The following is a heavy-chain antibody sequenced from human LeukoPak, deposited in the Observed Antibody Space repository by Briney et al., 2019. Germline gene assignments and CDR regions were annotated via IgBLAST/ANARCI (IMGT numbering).Heavy chain of an antibody. CDR3: ARAPITSPFYFDY. CDR2: INWNGGST. CDR1: GFAFDDHG. Sequence: PPGGSLRLSCTTSGFAFDDHGMSWVRQVPGKGLEWVSGINWNGGSTGYADPLRGRFTISRDNAKNSLYLQMDGLRAEDTALYYCARAPITSPFYFDYWGQGTLVTVSS. V-gene: IGHV3-20*04. J-gene: IGHJ4*02. D-gene: IGHD2-2*01.